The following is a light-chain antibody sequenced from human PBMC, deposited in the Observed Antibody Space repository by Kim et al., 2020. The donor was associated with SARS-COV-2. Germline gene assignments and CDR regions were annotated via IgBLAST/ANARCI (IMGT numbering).Light chain of an antibody. CDR3: LQDYSYPRT. CDR1: QDIRND. J-gene: IGKJ1*01. V-gene: IGKV1-6*01. Sequence: AIQMTQSPSSLSASVGDRVNITCRASQDIRNDLGWYQHKSGQAPKVLIYGASTLQSGVPSRFSGSGSGTDFTLTISSLQPEDFATYYCLQDYSYPRTFGQGTKVDIK. CDR2: GAS.